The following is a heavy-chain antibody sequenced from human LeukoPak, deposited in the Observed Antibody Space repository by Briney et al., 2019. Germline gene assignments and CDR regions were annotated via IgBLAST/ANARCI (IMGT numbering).Heavy chain of an antibody. CDR1: GFTMKNFG. D-gene: IGHD3-3*01. J-gene: IGHJ4*02. CDR2: IWYDGSQR. V-gene: IGHV3-33*01. CDR3: VRGADMNYNFENSFYFDS. Sequence: GVSLRLSCAVSGFTMKNFGMHWVRQAPGKGLEWVAVIWYDGSQRHYMDSVKGRFAISRENSMNTLSLEMNGLRVEDTAVYYCVRGADMNYNFENSFYFDSWGQGALVIVSS.